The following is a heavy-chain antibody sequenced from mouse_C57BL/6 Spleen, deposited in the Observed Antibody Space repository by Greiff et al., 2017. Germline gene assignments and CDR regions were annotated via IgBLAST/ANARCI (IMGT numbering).Heavy chain of an antibody. Sequence: DVKLQESGGGLVKPGGSLKLSCAASGFTFSSYAMSWVRQTPEKRLEWVATISDGGSYTYYPDNVKGRFTISRDNAKNNLYLQMSHLKSEDTAMYYCAREAYAMDYWGQGASVTVSS. CDR1: GFTFSSYA. CDR3: AREAYAMDY. CDR2: ISDGGSYT. V-gene: IGHV5-4*01. J-gene: IGHJ4*01.